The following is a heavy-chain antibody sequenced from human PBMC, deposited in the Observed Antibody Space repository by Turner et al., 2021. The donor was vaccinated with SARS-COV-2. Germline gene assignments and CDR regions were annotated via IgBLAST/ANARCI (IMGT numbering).Heavy chain of an antibody. CDR2: IYYSGST. CDR3: ATEMATISRYYYYGMDV. V-gene: IGHV4-39*02. J-gene: IGHJ6*02. D-gene: IGHD5-12*01. Sequence: QLQLQESGPGLVKPSVTLSLTCTVSGCSISSSSYYWGWIRQPPGKGLEWLGSIYYSGSTYYNPSLKSRVTISVDTSKNQFSLKLSSVTAADTAVYYCATEMATISRYYYYGMDVWGQGTTVTVSS. CDR1: GCSISSSSYY.